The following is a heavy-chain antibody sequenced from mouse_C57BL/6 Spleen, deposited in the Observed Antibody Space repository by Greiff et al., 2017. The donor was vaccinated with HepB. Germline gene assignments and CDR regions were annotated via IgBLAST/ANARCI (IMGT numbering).Heavy chain of an antibody. CDR3: ARRYGSSYWYFDV. J-gene: IGHJ1*03. V-gene: IGHV1-85*01. CDR1: GYTFTSYD. D-gene: IGHD1-1*01. CDR2: IYPRDGST. Sequence: VQLQQSGPELVKPGASVKLSCKASGYTFTSYDINWVKQRPGQGLEWIGWIYPRDGSTKYNEKFKGKATLTVDTSSSTAYMELHSLTSEDSAVYFCARRYGSSYWYFDVWGTGTTVTVSS.